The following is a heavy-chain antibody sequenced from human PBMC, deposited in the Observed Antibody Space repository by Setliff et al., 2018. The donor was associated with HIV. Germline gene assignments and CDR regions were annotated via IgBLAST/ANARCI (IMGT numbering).Heavy chain of an antibody. CDR1: GFRFRSYW. D-gene: IGHD1-26*01. CDR2: VKQDGTET. J-gene: IGHJ4*02. V-gene: IGHV3-7*01. Sequence: GGSLRLSCAASGFRFRSYWMSWVRQAPGKGLESVANVKQDGTETIYVDSVKGRFTISRDNANNLVYLQMNSLRVEDTAVYFCARWGSGSYERVFDYWGQGMLVTVSS. CDR3: ARWGSGSYERVFDY.